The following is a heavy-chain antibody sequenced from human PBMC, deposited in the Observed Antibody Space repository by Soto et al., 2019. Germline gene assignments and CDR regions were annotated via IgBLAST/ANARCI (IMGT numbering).Heavy chain of an antibody. D-gene: IGHD6-13*01. CDR2: IYYSGST. CDR1: GGSVSSGSYY. Sequence: SETLSLTCTVSGGSVSSGSYYWSWIRQPPGKGLEWIGYIYYSGSTNYNPSLKSRVTISVDTSKNQFSLKLSSVTAADTAVYYCARDTAAAGTDWGQGTLVTVSS. V-gene: IGHV4-61*01. CDR3: ARDTAAAGTD. J-gene: IGHJ4*02.